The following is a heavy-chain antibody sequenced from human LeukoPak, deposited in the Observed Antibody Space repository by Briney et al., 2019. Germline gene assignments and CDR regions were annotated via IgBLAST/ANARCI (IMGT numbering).Heavy chain of an antibody. CDR2: ISWNRGSI. CDR3: AKGLRSDGFWSGYYTGLDY. V-gene: IGHV3-9*01. CDR1: GFTFDDYA. Sequence: GRSLRLSCAASGFTFDDYAMHWVRQAPGKGLEWVSGISWNRGSIGYADSVKGRFTISRDNAKNSLYLQMNSLRAEDTAVYYCAKGLRSDGFWSGYYTGLDYWGQGTLVTVSS. D-gene: IGHD3-3*01. J-gene: IGHJ4*02.